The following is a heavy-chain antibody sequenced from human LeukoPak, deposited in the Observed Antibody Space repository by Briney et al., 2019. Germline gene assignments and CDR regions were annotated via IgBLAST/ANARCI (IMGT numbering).Heavy chain of an antibody. D-gene: IGHD3-10*01. Sequence: ASVKVSCKASGYTFTSYGISWVRQAPGQGLEWMGWISAYNGNTNYAQKLQGRVTMTTDTSTSTAYMELRSLRSDDTAAYYCARGSLWFGELLSNWFDPWGQGTLVTVSS. J-gene: IGHJ5*02. CDR2: ISAYNGNT. CDR1: GYTFTSYG. CDR3: ARGSLWFGELLSNWFDP. V-gene: IGHV1-18*01.